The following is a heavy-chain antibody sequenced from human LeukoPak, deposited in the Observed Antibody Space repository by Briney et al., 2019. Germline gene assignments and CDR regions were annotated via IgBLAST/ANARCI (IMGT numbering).Heavy chain of an antibody. Sequence: GGSLRLSCAASGFTFSSYSMNWVRQAPGKGLEWVSSISSSSSYIYYADSVKGRFTISRDNAKNSLYLQMNSLRAEDTAVYYCARDRGLDTAYLDYWGQEPWSPSPQ. D-gene: IGHD5-18*01. CDR2: ISSSSSYI. J-gene: IGHJ4*01. CDR3: ARDRGLDTAYLDY. V-gene: IGHV3-21*01. CDR1: GFTFSSYS.